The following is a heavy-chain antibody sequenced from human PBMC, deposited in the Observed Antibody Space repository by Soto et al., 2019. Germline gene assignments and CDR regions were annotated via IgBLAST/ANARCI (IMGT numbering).Heavy chain of an antibody. CDR1: EFTFSTYW. Sequence: GGSLRLSCVASEFTFSTYWMSWVRQAPGKGLEWVANIKQDGSEKNYVGSVRGRFTISRDNAKNSLSLQMNSLRVEDTAIYYCASGGRAGAFDIWGQGTMVTVSS. D-gene: IGHD3-10*01. V-gene: IGHV3-7*01. J-gene: IGHJ3*02. CDR2: IKQDGSEK. CDR3: ASGGRAGAFDI.